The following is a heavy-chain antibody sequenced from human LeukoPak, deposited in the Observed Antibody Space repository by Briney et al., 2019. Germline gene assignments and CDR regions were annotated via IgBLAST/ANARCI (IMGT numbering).Heavy chain of an antibody. D-gene: IGHD5-18*01. CDR1: GFTFSSYA. CDR3: AKDRGYNYGLCDY. J-gene: IGHJ4*02. V-gene: IGHV3-23*01. Sequence: PGGSLRLSCAASGFTFSSYAMSWVRQAPGKGLEWVSAISGSGGSTYYADSVKGRFTISRDNSKNTLYLQMNSLSAEDTAVYYCAKDRGYNYGLCDYWGQGTLVTVSS. CDR2: ISGSGGST.